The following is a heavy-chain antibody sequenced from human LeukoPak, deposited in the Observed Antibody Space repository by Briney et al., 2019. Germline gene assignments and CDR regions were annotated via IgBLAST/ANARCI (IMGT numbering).Heavy chain of an antibody. J-gene: IGHJ3*02. CDR3: ASLTTADAFDI. Sequence: SETLSLTRTVSGGSISSYYWSWIRQPAGKGLEWIGRIYTSGSTNYNPSLKSRVTISVDTSKNQFSLKLGSVTAADTAVFYCASLTTADAFDIWGQGTMVTVSS. CDR1: GGSISSYY. V-gene: IGHV4-4*07. D-gene: IGHD3-22*01. CDR2: IYTSGST.